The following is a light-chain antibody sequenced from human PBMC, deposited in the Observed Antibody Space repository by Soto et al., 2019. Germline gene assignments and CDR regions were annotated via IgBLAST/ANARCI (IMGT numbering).Light chain of an antibody. V-gene: IGKV2-30*01. J-gene: IGKJ5*01. Sequence: DVVMTQSPLSLPVTLGQPASISCRSSQSLVYSDGNTYLNWFQQRPGQSPRRLIYKVSNRDSGVPDRFSGSGSVTDFTLKISSVEAEDVVVYYCVQGTHWPPHFGQWTRLEIK. CDR2: KVS. CDR1: QSLVYSDGNTY. CDR3: VQGTHWPPH.